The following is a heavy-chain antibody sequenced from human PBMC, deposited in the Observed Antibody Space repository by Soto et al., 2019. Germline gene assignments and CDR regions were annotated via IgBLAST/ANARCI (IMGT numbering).Heavy chain of an antibody. Sequence: QVQLVQSGAEVKKPGASVRVSCKASGYTFTSYGISWVRQAPGQGLEWMGWISAYNGNTKYAQILQGRVTMTTDTPTSPAYMELRSLRSDDTAVYFCARGAVAGDYYYYYGMDVWGQGTTVTVS. J-gene: IGHJ6*02. CDR1: GYTFTSYG. CDR2: ISAYNGNT. V-gene: IGHV1-18*01. D-gene: IGHD6-19*01. CDR3: ARGAVAGDYYYYYGMDV.